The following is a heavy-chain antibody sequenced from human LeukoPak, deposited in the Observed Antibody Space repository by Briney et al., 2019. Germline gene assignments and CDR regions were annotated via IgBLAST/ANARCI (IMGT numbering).Heavy chain of an antibody. J-gene: IGHJ4*02. Sequence: PGGSLRLSRAASGFTFSSYWMTWVRQAPGKGLEWVANIKEDGSEKYYVDSVKGRFTISRDNAKNSLYLQMNSLRAEDSAVYYCARDDRDGYNYFAYWGQGTLVTVSS. V-gene: IGHV3-7*04. D-gene: IGHD5-24*01. CDR1: GFTFSSYW. CDR3: ARDDRDGYNYFAY. CDR2: IKEDGSEK.